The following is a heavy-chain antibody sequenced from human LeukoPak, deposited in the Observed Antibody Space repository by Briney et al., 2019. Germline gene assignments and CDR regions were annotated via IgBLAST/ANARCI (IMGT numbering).Heavy chain of an antibody. V-gene: IGHV4-61*02. D-gene: IGHD3-10*01. CDR3: ARLYYYGSGSYYTPYYFDY. J-gene: IGHJ4*02. CDR1: GGSICSGSYY. CDR2: IYTSGST. Sequence: SETLSLTCTVSGGSICSGSYYWSWIRQPAGKGLEWIGRIYTSGSTNYNPSLKSRVTISVDTSKNQFSLKLSSVTAADTAVYYCARLYYYGSGSYYTPYYFDYWGQGTLVTVSS.